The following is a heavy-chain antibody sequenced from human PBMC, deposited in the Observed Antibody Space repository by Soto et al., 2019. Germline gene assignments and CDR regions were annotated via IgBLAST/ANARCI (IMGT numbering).Heavy chain of an antibody. Sequence: ASVKVSCKASGYTFTSYGIHWVRQAPGQRLEWMGWINAANGDTKYSPKFQGRVTITRDTSASTAYMELSSLRSEDTAVYYCVRRHVSATGIDWFDYWGQGTLVTVSS. D-gene: IGHD6-13*01. CDR3: VRRHVSATGIDWFDY. V-gene: IGHV1-3*01. J-gene: IGHJ5*01. CDR2: INAANGDT. CDR1: GYTFTSYG.